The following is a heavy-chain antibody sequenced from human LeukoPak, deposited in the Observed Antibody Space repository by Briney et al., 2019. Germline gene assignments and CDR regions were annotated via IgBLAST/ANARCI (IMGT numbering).Heavy chain of an antibody. CDR3: ARDPPWDYYDSSGKDY. J-gene: IGHJ4*02. Sequence: GGSLRLSCAASGFTFSSYDMTWVRQAPGRGLEWEAVISYDGSNKYYADSVKGRFTISRDNSKNTLYLQMNSLRAEDTAVYYCARDPPWDYYDSSGKDYWGQGTLVTVSS. D-gene: IGHD3-22*01. CDR2: ISYDGSNK. V-gene: IGHV3-30*03. CDR1: GFTFSSYD.